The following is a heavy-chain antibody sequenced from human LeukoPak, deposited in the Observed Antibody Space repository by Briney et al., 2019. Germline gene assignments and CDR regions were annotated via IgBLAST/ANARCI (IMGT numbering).Heavy chain of an antibody. CDR1: GGAIISDNFY. CDR2: INYSGTT. Sequence: SETLSLTCTVSGGAIISDNFYWGWVRQPPGKGLEWVGSINYSGTTYYNPSLRSRLSISVDSSRTQFFLRLNSVTAADTADYSCGTLFDSWGQGILVTVSS. CDR3: GTLFDS. J-gene: IGHJ4*02. V-gene: IGHV4-39*01.